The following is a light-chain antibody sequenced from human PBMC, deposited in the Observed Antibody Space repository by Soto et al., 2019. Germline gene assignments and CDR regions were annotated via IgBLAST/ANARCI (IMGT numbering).Light chain of an antibody. CDR3: QQYIEWPRT. CDR2: GAS. V-gene: IGKV3-15*01. J-gene: IGKJ1*01. CDR1: QSVSSN. Sequence: EIVLTQSRVTLSVSPGERATLSCGAGQSVSSNLAWYQQKPGQAPRLLIYGASTRATGIPARFSGSGFGTEFTLTISSQEPEDFAVYYCQQYIEWPRTFGQGTKVEV.